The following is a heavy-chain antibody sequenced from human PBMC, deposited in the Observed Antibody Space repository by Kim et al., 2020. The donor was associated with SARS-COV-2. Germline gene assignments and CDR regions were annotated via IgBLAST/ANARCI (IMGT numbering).Heavy chain of an antibody. CDR1: GGTFSSYA. V-gene: IGHV1-69*13. Sequence: SVKVSCKSSGGTFSSYAISWVRQAPGQGLEWMGGIIPIFGTANYAQKFQGRVTITADESTSTAYMELSSLRSEDTAVYYCARGLLWFGELLGNWFDPWGQGTLVTVSS. J-gene: IGHJ5*02. CDR2: IIPIFGTA. D-gene: IGHD3-10*01. CDR3: ARGLLWFGELLGNWFDP.